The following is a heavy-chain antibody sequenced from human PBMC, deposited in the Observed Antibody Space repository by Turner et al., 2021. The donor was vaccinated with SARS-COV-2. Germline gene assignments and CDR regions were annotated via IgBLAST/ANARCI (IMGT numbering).Heavy chain of an antibody. CDR3: AGDQGEGDTPMVTYYYGMDV. Sequence: EVQLVESGGGLVQPGGSLRLSCAASGFTFSSFSMNWVRHAPGKGLEWVSYISSSSSTIYYADSVKGRFTISRDNAKNSLYLQMNSLRDEDTAVYYCAGDQGEGDTPMVTYYYGMDVWGQGTTVTVSS. V-gene: IGHV3-48*02. D-gene: IGHD5-18*01. CDR2: ISSSSSTI. CDR1: GFTFSSFS. J-gene: IGHJ6*02.